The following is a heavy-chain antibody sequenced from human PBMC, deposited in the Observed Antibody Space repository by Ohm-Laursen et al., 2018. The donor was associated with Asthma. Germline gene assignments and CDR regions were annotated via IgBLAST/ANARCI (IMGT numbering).Heavy chain of an antibody. CDR3: ARVLDDSSGYGFDF. D-gene: IGHD3-22*01. J-gene: IGHJ4*02. Sequence: TLSLTCTVSGGSISSGDYYWSWIRQPPGKGLEWIGYIYKSGTTYYSSSLKSRVIISIDTSKNQFSLKVSSVTAADTAVYYCARVLDDSSGYGFDFWGQGTLVPVTS. V-gene: IGHV4-30-4*01. CDR2: IYKSGTT. CDR1: GGSISSGDYY.